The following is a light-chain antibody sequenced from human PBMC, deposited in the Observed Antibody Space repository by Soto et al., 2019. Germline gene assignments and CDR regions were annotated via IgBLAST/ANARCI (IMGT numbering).Light chain of an antibody. CDR2: VAS. V-gene: IGKV1-39*01. Sequence: DIEMTQSPASLSTSVGDGVNITCRAGQTVMSYLHWYQQKPGQAPKLLIYVASYLHSGVPSRFSGSGSGTDFTLTITNVQPEDSATHFCQQTYRFPLTFGGGTKVDIK. CDR3: QQTYRFPLT. J-gene: IGKJ4*01. CDR1: QTVMSY.